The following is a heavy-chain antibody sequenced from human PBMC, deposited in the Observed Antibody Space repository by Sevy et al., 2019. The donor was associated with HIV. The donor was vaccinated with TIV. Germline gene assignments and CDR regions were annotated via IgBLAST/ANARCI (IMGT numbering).Heavy chain of an antibody. CDR1: GYTFTNYD. D-gene: IGHD2-2*03. Sequence: ASVKVSCKASGYTFTNYDINWVRQATGQGLEWMGWMNPNSGNTGYAQKFQGRVTMTRHTSISTAYMELSSLRSEGTAVDYCARGTVLLGIVVVPAARGWFDPWGQGTLVTVSS. CDR3: ARGTVLLGIVVVPAARGWFDP. CDR2: MNPNSGNT. V-gene: IGHV1-8*01. J-gene: IGHJ5*02.